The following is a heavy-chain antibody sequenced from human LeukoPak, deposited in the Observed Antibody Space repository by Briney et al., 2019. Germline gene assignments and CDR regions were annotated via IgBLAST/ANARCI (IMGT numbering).Heavy chain of an antibody. CDR2: IKQDGSEK. CDR3: ARDVWTIFD. J-gene: IGHJ4*02. CDR1: GFTFSNYW. V-gene: IGHV3-7*01. D-gene: IGHD3-3*01. Sequence: GGSLRLSCAASGFTFSNYWMTWVRQAPGKGLEWVANIKQDGSEKYYVDSMKGRFTISRDNAKNSLYLQMNSLRAEDTAVYYCARDVWTIFDGGQGTLVTVSS.